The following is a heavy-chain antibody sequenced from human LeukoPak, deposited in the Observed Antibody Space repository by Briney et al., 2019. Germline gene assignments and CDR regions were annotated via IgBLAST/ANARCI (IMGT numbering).Heavy chain of an antibody. D-gene: IGHD6-19*01. V-gene: IGHV3-23*01. Sequence: GGSLRLSCAASGFTFSSYAMSWVRRAPGKGLEWVSGISGSGGSTSYADSVKGRFTISRDNSKNTLYLQMNSLRAEDTAVYYCAKRLAGYYFDYWGQGTLVTVSS. CDR3: AKRLAGYYFDY. CDR2: ISGSGGST. J-gene: IGHJ4*02. CDR1: GFTFSSYA.